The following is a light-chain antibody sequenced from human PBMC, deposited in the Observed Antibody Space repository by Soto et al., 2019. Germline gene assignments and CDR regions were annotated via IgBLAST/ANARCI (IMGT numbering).Light chain of an antibody. CDR3: QQYHSYPLT. CDR2: KAS. V-gene: IGKV1-5*03. J-gene: IGKJ5*01. Sequence: DIQMTQSPSTLYASVGERVTITCRASQSISAWLAWYQHKPGKPTKLLIYKASNVESGVPSRFSGSGSGTEFTLTIISLQPDDFATYYCQQYHSYPLTFGHGTRLE. CDR1: QSISAW.